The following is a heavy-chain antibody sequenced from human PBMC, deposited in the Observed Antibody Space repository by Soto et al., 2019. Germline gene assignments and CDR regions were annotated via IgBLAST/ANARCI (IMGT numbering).Heavy chain of an antibody. CDR3: AHSVVAGLGYYFDY. D-gene: IGHD6-19*01. CDR1: GFSLSSTSVA. V-gene: IGHV2-5*02. J-gene: IGHJ4*02. CDR2: IYWDDDK. Sequence: QITLKESGPTLVKPTQTLTLTCTFSGFSLSSTSVAVGWIRQPPGTALEWLALIYWDDDKRYSPFLKSRLTITKNTSKKQVVLTMTNMDPVDTATYYCAHSVVAGLGYYFDYWGQGTLVTVSS.